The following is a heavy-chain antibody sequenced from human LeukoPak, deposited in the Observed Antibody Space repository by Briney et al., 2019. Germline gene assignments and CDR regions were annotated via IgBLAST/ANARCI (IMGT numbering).Heavy chain of an antibody. V-gene: IGHV1-2*05. CDR1: GYTLTGYY. Sequence: ASVKVSCKASGYTLTGYYMHWVRQAPGQGLEWMGRINPNSGGTNYAQKFQGRVTMTRDTSISTAYMELSRLSSDDTDVSSCTRERSTNDYWGPGTLVTVYS. CDR3: TRERSTNDY. J-gene: IGHJ4*02. D-gene: IGHD6-13*01. CDR2: INPNSGGT.